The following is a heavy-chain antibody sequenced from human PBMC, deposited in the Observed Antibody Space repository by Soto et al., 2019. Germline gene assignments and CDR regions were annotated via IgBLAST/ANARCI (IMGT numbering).Heavy chain of an antibody. CDR1: GGSISSSSYY. V-gene: IGHV4-39*01. CDR3: ARHPNSGWLGY. D-gene: IGHD5-12*01. J-gene: IGHJ4*02. Sequence: QLQLQESGPGLVKPSETLSLTCTVSGGSISSSSYYWAWIRQPPGKGLEWIGSVYYSGNTYYGPPRRSRVTLSVDTSKNQFSLKVRSVTAADTAVYYCARHPNSGWLGYWGQGILVTVSS. CDR2: VYYSGNT.